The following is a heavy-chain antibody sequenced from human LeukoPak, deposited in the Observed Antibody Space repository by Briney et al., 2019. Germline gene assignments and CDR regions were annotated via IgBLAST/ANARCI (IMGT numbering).Heavy chain of an antibody. D-gene: IGHD5-12*01. J-gene: IGHJ4*02. V-gene: IGHV1-18*01. Sequence: ASVTVSFKASVYTFTIYGFSWVRQAPGQGLEWMGWISAYNGNTKYTQKLPGRVTMTTDTSTSAAYMELRGLRSDDTAVYFCARDKGGYDFDYWGQGTLVTVSS. CDR3: ARDKGGYDFDY. CDR2: ISAYNGNT. CDR1: VYTFTIYG.